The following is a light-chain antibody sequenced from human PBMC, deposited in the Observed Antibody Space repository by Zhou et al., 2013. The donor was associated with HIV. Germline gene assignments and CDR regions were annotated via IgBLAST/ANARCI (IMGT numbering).Light chain of an antibody. V-gene: IGKV3-15*01. J-gene: IGKJ2*01. CDR3: QQYNNWPPMYT. CDR1: HTISAN. Sequence: EIVLTQSPGTLSLSPGERATLSCRASHTISANYLAWYQQKPGQAPRLLIYGASTRATGIPARFSGSGSGTEFTLTISSMQSEDFAVYYCQQYNNWPPMYTFGQGTKLEIK. CDR2: GAS.